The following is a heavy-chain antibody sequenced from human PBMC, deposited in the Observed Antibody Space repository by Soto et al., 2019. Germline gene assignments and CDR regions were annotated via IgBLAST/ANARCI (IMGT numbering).Heavy chain of an antibody. J-gene: IGHJ4*02. CDR1: GGSFSGYY. Sequence: SETLSLTCAVYGGSFSGYYWSWIRQPPGKGLEWIGEINHSGSTNYNPSLKSRVTISVDTSKNQFSLKLSSVTAADTAVYYCARANGNYDSSGYLDYWGQGTLVTVSS. CDR2: INHSGST. CDR3: ARANGNYDSSGYLDY. V-gene: IGHV4-34*01. D-gene: IGHD3-22*01.